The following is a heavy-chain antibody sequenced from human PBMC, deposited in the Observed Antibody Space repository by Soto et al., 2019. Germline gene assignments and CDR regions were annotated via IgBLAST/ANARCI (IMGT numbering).Heavy chain of an antibody. D-gene: IGHD2-15*01. V-gene: IGHV3-21*01. CDR3: ARVRCSGGSCYGLDY. CDR1: GFTFSSYS. Sequence: GSLRLSCAASGFTFSSYSMSWVRQAPGMGLEWVSSITSSSNYIYYADSVKGRFTISRDNAKNSLYLQMNSLRAEDTAVYFCARVRCSGGSCYGLDYWGQGTLVTVSS. CDR2: ITSSSNYI. J-gene: IGHJ4*02.